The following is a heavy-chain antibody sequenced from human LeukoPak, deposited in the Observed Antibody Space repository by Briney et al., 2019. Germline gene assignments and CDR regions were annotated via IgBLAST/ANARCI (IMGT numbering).Heavy chain of an antibody. J-gene: IGHJ6*02. CDR2: TYYRSKWYN. CDR3: ARDRGGSYYYYYGMDV. Sequence: RTLSLTCAISGDSVFSNSAAWNWIRQSPSRGLEWLGRTYYRSKWYNDYAVSVKSRITINPNTSKNQFSLQLNSVTPEDTAVYYCARDRGGSYYYYYGMDVWGQGTTVTVSS. V-gene: IGHV6-1*01. D-gene: IGHD2-15*01. CDR1: GDSVFSNSAA.